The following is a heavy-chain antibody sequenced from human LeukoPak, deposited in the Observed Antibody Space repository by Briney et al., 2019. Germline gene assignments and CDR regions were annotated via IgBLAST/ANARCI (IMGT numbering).Heavy chain of an antibody. D-gene: IGHD5-18*01. Sequence: GGSLRLSCAVAGLTFSSSWMDWVRQAPGKGLEWVASINPDGNKKYSADSVKGRFTISRDNAENSLYLQMNSLRVEDTAFYYCARDLAYSRLDYWGQGMLVTVSS. CDR2: INPDGNKK. CDR1: GLTFSSSW. V-gene: IGHV3-7*01. CDR3: ARDLAYSRLDY. J-gene: IGHJ4*02.